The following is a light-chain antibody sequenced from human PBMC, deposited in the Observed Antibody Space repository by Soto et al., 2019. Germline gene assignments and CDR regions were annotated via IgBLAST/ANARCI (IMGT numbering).Light chain of an antibody. V-gene: IGKV2-28*01. CDR1: QSLLHSNGYNY. Sequence: DIVVTQSPLSLPVTPGEPASISCRSSQSLLHSNGYNYLDWYLQKPGQSPQLLIYLGSNRASGVTDRFSGSGSGTDFTLKISRVDAEDVGLYYCMQALQAPLTFGQGTKVEI. CDR2: LGS. CDR3: MQALQAPLT. J-gene: IGKJ1*01.